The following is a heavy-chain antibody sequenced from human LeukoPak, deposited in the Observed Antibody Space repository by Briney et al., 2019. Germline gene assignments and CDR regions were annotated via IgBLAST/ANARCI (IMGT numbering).Heavy chain of an antibody. J-gene: IGHJ4*02. Sequence: GGSLRLSCAASGFTFSSYSMNWVRQAPGKGLEWVSSIGSSSSYIYYADSVKGRFTISRDNAKNSLYLQMNSLRAEDTAVYYCARVLSGYVDYWGQGTLVTVSS. CDR2: IGSSSSYI. V-gene: IGHV3-21*01. CDR1: GFTFSSYS. CDR3: ARVLSGYVDY. D-gene: IGHD1-26*01.